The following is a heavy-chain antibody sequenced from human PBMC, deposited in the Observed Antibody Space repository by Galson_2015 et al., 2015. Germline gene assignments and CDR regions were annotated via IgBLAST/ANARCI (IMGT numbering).Heavy chain of an antibody. Sequence: SLRLSCAASGLIFSNYWMTWVRQAPGKGLEWVASIKEDGSEKYYVDSVKGRFTVSRDNAKNSLYLQMNSLGAEDTAVYYCARSTAYYFDYWCQGTLVTVSS. CDR3: ARSTAYYFDY. CDR1: GLIFSNYW. D-gene: IGHD2-21*02. J-gene: IGHJ4*02. V-gene: IGHV3-7*01. CDR2: IKEDGSEK.